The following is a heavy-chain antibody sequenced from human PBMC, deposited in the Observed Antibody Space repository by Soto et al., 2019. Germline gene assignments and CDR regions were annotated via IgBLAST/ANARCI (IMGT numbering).Heavy chain of an antibody. CDR1: GGSFSGYY. D-gene: IGHD2-2*01. Sequence: PSETLSLTCAVYGGSFSGYYWSWIRQPPGKGLEWIGEINHSGSTNYNPSLKSRVTISVDTSKNQFSLKLSSVTAADTAVYYCALPQGYCSSTSCYGLDYWGQGTLVTVSS. J-gene: IGHJ4*02. V-gene: IGHV4-34*01. CDR3: ALPQGYCSSTSCYGLDY. CDR2: INHSGST.